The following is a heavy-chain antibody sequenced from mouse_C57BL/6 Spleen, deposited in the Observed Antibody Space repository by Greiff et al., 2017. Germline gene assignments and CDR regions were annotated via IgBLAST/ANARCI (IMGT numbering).Heavy chain of an antibody. V-gene: IGHV5-9-1*02. D-gene: IGHD2-4*01. J-gene: IGHJ1*03. CDR3: TRCIYDYGGDWYFDV. CDR2: ISSGGDYI. Sequence: EVQLVESGEGLVKPGGSLKLSCAASGFTFSSYAMSWVRQTPERRLEWVGDISSGGDYIYYADTVKGRFTISRDNDRTTLYLQMSSLKSEDTAMYYCTRCIYDYGGDWYFDVWGTGTTVTVSS. CDR1: GFTFSSYA.